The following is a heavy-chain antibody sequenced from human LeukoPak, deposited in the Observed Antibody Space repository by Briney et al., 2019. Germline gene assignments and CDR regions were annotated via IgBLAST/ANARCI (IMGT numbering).Heavy chain of an antibody. Sequence: GGSLRLSCAASKFTFSSYGMHWVRQAPGKGLEWVAVISYDGSNKYYADSVRGRFTISRDNSKNTLYLHMNSLRPEDTAVYYCAKSRHPYNWNDGAFFDYWGQGTLVTVSS. CDR2: ISYDGSNK. CDR1: KFTFSSYG. D-gene: IGHD1-20*01. CDR3: AKSRHPYNWNDGAFFDY. J-gene: IGHJ4*02. V-gene: IGHV3-30*18.